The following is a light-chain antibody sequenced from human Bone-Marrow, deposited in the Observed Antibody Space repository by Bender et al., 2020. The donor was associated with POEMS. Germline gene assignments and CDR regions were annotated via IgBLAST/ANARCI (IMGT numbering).Light chain of an antibody. CDR2: YDD. J-gene: IGLJ3*02. CDR1: SSNFGAAYA. CDR3: SAWDDSLSGWV. Sequence: GAPGQRVTISCTGSSSNFGAAYAAHWYQQLPGEAPKLLIYYDDLLTPGVSDRFSASKSGTSASLAISELQSEDEALYYCSAWDDSLSGWVFGGGTKLTVL. V-gene: IGLV1-36*01.